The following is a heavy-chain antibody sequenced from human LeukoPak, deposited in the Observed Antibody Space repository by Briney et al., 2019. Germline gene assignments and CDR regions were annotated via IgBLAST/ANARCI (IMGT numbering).Heavy chain of an antibody. CDR3: ATLRGCSSTSCSVYNWFDP. V-gene: IGHV3-7*01. Sequence: GGSLRLSCAASGFTFSSYWMSWVRQAPGKGLEWVANIKQDGSEKYYVDSVKGRFTISRDNAKNSLYLQMNSLRAEDTAVYHCATLRGCSSTSCSVYNWFDPWGQGTLVTVSS. CDR1: GFTFSSYW. CDR2: IKQDGSEK. D-gene: IGHD2-2*01. J-gene: IGHJ5*02.